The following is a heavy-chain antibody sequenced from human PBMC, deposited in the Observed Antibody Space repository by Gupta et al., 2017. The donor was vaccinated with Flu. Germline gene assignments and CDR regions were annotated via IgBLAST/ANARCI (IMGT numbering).Heavy chain of an antibody. CDR2: ISTGGDYT. V-gene: IGHV3-23*01. CDR3: AKEIAPHATYYFDY. D-gene: IGHD2-21*01. Sequence: EVQLLESGGGLVQPGGSLRLSCAASGSTFSSYALHWVRPAPGKGLEWVSIISTGGDYTFYGDSVKGRFTISRDNSKNTVYLQMNSLRAEDTAVYYCAKEIAPHATYYFDYWGQGTLVTVSS. J-gene: IGHJ4*02. CDR1: GSTFSSYA.